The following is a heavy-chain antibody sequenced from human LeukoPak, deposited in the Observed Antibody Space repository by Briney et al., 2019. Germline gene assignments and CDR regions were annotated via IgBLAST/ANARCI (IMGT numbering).Heavy chain of an antibody. D-gene: IGHD2-21*02. V-gene: IGHV3-64D*06. CDR3: VKGIVVVTARAFDY. Sequence: PGGSLRLSCSASGFTFSSYAMHWVRQAPGKGLEYVSAISSNGGSTYYADSVKGRFTISRDNSKNTLYLHMSSLRPEDTAVYYCVKGIVVVTARAFDYWGQGTLVTVSS. CDR2: ISSNGGST. CDR1: GFTFSSYA. J-gene: IGHJ4*02.